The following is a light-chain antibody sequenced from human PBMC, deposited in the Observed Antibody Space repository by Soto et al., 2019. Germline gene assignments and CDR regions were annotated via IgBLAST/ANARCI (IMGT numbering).Light chain of an antibody. CDR2: DVS. CDR3: SSYTISSTSMV. CDR1: SSDVGGYNY. V-gene: IGLV2-14*01. Sequence: QSALTQPASVSGSPGQSITISCTGTSSDVGGYNYVSWYQQHPGKAPKLMIYDVSNRPSGVSNRFSGSKSGNTACLTISGRQAEDEADYYSSSYTISSTSMVFGGGTKLAVL. J-gene: IGLJ2*01.